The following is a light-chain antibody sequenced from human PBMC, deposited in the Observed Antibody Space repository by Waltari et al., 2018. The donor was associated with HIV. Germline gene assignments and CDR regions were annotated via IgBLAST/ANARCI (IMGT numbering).Light chain of an antibody. V-gene: IGKV1-5*03. J-gene: IGKJ1*01. Sequence: DIQMTQSPSNLSASVGDRVTITCRASQSINNWLAWYQQKPGKAPKVLIYKASSLESGVPSRFSGSGSGTEFTLTSSSLQPDDFATYYCQQYYNYRWTFGQGTRVEIK. CDR3: QQYYNYRWT. CDR2: KAS. CDR1: QSINNW.